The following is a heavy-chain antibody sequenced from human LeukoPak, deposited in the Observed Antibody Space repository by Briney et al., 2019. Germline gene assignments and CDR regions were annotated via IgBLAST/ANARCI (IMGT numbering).Heavy chain of an antibody. J-gene: IGHJ6*02. CDR3: ARDPATGPTEMYYYYGMDV. D-gene: IGHD3-9*01. CDR1: GFTFSNYE. V-gene: IGHV3-48*03. CDR2: ISTGGSTI. Sequence: GGSLRLSCAASGFTFSNYEMNWVRQAPGKGLEWVSYISTGGSTIYYADSVKGRFTISRDNAKNSLYLQMNSLRAEDTALYYCARDPATGPTEMYYYYGMDVWGQGTTVTVSS.